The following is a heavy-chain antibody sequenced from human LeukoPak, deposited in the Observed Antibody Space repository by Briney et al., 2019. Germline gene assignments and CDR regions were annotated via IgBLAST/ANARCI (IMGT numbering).Heavy chain of an antibody. D-gene: IGHD2-2*01. CDR3: ARDLYCSSTSCSNRY. V-gene: IGHV3-21*01. J-gene: IGHJ4*02. CDR2: ISSSSSYI. Sequence: TGGSLRLSCAASGFTFGTYSMNWVRQAPGKGLEWVSSISSSSSYIYYADSVKGRFTISRDNAKNSLYLQMNSLRAEDTAVYYCARDLYCSSTSCSNRYWGQGTLVTVSS. CDR1: GFTFGTYS.